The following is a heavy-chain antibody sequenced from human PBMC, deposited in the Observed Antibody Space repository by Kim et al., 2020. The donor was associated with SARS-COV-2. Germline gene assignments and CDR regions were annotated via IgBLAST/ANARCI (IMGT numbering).Heavy chain of an antibody. CDR3: ARVGRDCSGGSCMKFDY. J-gene: IGHJ4*02. CDR1: GFTFSDYY. CDR2: ISSSSSYT. V-gene: IGHV3-11*05. Sequence: GGSLRLSCAASGFTFSDYYMSWIRQAPGKGLEWVSYISSSSSYTNYADSVKGRFTISRDNAKNSLYLQMNSLRAEDTAVYYCARVGRDCSGGSCMKFDYWGQGTLVTVSS. D-gene: IGHD2-15*01.